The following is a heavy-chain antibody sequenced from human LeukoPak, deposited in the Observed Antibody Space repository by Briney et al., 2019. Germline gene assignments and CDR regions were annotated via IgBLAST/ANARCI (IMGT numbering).Heavy chain of an antibody. J-gene: IGHJ4*02. CDR2: ISGSGGST. Sequence: GGSLRLSCAASGFTFSSYAMSWVRQAPGKGLEWVSAISGSGGSTYYADSVKGRFTISRDNSKNTLYLQMNSLRAEDTAVYYCAKRPIGSSGYYGMHGFDYWGQGTLVTVSS. D-gene: IGHD3-22*01. CDR1: GFTFSSYA. CDR3: AKRPIGSSGYYGMHGFDY. V-gene: IGHV3-23*01.